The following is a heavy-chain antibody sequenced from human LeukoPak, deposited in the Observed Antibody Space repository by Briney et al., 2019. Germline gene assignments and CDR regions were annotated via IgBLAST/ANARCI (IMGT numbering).Heavy chain of an antibody. Sequence: PSEILSLTCTVSGGSISNYYWSWIRQPPGKGLEWIGYIFYTGSINYNPSLRGRVTISVDTSKSQFSLRLSSVTAADTAVYYCARSYSASYDSPAGWFDPWGQGTLVTVSS. J-gene: IGHJ5*02. CDR2: IFYTGSI. V-gene: IGHV4-59*08. D-gene: IGHD3-22*01. CDR1: GGSISNYY. CDR3: ARSYSASYDSPAGWFDP.